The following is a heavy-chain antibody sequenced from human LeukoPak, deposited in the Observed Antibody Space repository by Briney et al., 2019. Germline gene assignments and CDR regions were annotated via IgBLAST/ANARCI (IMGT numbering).Heavy chain of an antibody. J-gene: IGHJ6*03. V-gene: IGHV1-46*01. Sequence: ASVKVSCKASGYTFTSYYMHWVRQAPGQGLEWMGIINPSGGSTSYAQKFQGRVTMTRDTSTSTVYMELSSLRSEDTAVYYCVKGRAARPPYYYYYYYMDVWGKGTTVTVSS. CDR2: INPSGGST. CDR1: GYTFTSYY. D-gene: IGHD6-6*01. CDR3: VKGRAARPPYYYYYYYMDV.